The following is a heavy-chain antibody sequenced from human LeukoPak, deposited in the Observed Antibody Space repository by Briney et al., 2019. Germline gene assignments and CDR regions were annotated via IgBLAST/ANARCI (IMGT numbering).Heavy chain of an antibody. CDR3: AREMLAAVAAQS. D-gene: IGHD6-19*01. J-gene: IGHJ5*02. CDR1: GFTFSSYS. V-gene: IGHV3-21*01. Sequence: GGSLRLSCAASGFTFSSYSMNWVRQAPGKGLEWVSSISSSSSYIYYADSVKGRFTISRDNAKNSLYLQMNSLRAEDTAVYYCAREMLAAVAAQSWGQGTLVPVSS. CDR2: ISSSSSYI.